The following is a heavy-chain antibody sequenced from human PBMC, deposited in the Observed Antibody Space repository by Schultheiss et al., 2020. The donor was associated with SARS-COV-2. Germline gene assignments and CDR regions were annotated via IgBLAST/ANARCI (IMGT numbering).Heavy chain of an antibody. CDR1: GFTFSSYE. D-gene: IGHD2-15*01. J-gene: IGHJ4*02. CDR3: AKAKDIVVVVAAPAVDY. V-gene: IGHV3-9*01. CDR2: ISWNSGSI. Sequence: GGSLRLSCAASGFTFSSYEMNWVRQAPGKGLEWVSGISWNSGSIGYADSVKGRFTISRDNSKDTLYLQMNSLRAEDTAVYYCAKAKDIVVVVAAPAVDYWGQGTLVTVSS.